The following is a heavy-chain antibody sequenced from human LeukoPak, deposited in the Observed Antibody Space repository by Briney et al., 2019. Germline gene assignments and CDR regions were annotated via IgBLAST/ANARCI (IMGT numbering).Heavy chain of an antibody. D-gene: IGHD6-19*01. CDR3: ARDLSSGWYEIGY. CDR1: GYTFTGYY. J-gene: IGHJ4*02. CDR2: ISAYNGNT. Sequence: ASVKVSCKASGYTFTGYYMHWVRQAPGQGLEGMGWISAYNGNTNYAQKLQGRVTMTTDTSTSTAYMELRSLRSDDTAVYYCARDLSSGWYEIGYWGQGTLVTVSS. V-gene: IGHV1-18*04.